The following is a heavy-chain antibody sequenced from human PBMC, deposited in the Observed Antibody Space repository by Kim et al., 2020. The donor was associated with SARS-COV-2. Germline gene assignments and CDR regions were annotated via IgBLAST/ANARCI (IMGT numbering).Heavy chain of an antibody. Sequence: KFQGRVTITADESTSTAYMELSSLRSEDTAVYYCARGATPVKANNWFDPWGQGTLVTVSS. J-gene: IGHJ5*02. CDR3: ARGATPVKANNWFDP. V-gene: IGHV1-69*01. D-gene: IGHD4-17*01.